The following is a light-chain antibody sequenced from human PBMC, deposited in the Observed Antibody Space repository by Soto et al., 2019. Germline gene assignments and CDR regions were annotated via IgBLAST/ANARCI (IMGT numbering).Light chain of an antibody. CDR3: SSFAGNNNLV. J-gene: IGLJ2*01. Sequence: QSARTQPPSASGSPGHSVTGSCTGTSSDVGGYNYVSWYQQHPGKAPKLMISEVSKRPSGVPDRFSGSKSGNTASLTVSGLQAEDEADYYCSSFAGNNNLVFGGATKLTVL. V-gene: IGLV2-8*01. CDR1: SSDVGGYNY. CDR2: EVS.